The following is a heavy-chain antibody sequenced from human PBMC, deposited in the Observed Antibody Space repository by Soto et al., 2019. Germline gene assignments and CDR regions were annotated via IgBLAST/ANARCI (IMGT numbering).Heavy chain of an antibody. D-gene: IGHD2-2*02. CDR3: ARQDIVVVPAAIRADYYYYYGMDV. CDR2: IDPSDSYT. V-gene: IGHV5-10-1*01. Sequence: PXESLRISCKGSGYSFTSYWISLVRQMPGKGLEWMGRIDPSDSYTNYSPSFQGHVTISADKSISTAYLQWSSLKASDTAMYYCARQDIVVVPAAIRADYYYYYGMDVWGQGTTVTVSS. J-gene: IGHJ6*02. CDR1: GYSFTSYW.